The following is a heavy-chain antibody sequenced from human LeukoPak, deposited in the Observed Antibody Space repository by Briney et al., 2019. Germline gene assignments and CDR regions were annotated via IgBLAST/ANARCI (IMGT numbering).Heavy chain of an antibody. V-gene: IGHV3-23*01. CDR1: GFTFSSYA. Sequence: GGSLRLSCAASGFTFSSYAMSWVRQAPGKGLEWVSAISGSGGSTYYADSVKGRFTISRDNSKNTLYLQMNSLRAEDAAVYYCAKDIVATIRHRVDYWGQGTLVTVSS. J-gene: IGHJ4*02. D-gene: IGHD5-12*01. CDR3: AKDIVATIRHRVDY. CDR2: ISGSGGST.